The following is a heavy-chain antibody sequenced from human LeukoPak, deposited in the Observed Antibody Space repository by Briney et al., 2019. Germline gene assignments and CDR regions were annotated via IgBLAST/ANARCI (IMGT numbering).Heavy chain of an antibody. D-gene: IGHD6-19*01. CDR3: ARDAQWLVPEGYYYYMDV. Sequence: GGYLRLYCAASGSTISSYAMLWVRQAPGKGLEYVSAISSNGGSTYYANSVKGRFTISRDNAKNSLFLQMNSLRAEDTAVYYCARDAQWLVPEGYYYYMDVWGKGTTVTVSS. V-gene: IGHV3-64*01. J-gene: IGHJ6*03. CDR2: ISSNGGST. CDR1: GSTISSYA.